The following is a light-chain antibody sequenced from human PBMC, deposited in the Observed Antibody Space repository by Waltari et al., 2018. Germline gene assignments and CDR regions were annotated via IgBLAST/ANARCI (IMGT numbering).Light chain of an antibody. CDR1: SSDVGAYDS. V-gene: IGLV2-14*03. CDR3: SSYAGNNILV. J-gene: IGLJ2*01. Sequence: QSALTQPGSMSGSPGQSITISCTGPSSDVGAYDSVNWYQQHPGKAPKLMIHSVDSRPSGISNRFSGSKSGNTASLTISGLQAEDEADYFCSSYAGNNILVFGGGTEVTVL. CDR2: SVD.